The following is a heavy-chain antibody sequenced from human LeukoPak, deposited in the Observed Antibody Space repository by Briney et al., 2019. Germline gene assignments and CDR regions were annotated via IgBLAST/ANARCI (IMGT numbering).Heavy chain of an antibody. CDR2: ISAYNGNT. J-gene: IGHJ4*02. Sequence: GASVKVSCKASGYTFTSYGISWVRQAPGQGLEWMGWISAYNGNTNYAQNLQGRGTITTDTSTSTAYMELRSLRSDDTAVYYCARGISYSYGYYFDYWGQGTLVTVSS. D-gene: IGHD5-18*01. V-gene: IGHV1-18*01. CDR1: GYTFTSYG. CDR3: ARGISYSYGYYFDY.